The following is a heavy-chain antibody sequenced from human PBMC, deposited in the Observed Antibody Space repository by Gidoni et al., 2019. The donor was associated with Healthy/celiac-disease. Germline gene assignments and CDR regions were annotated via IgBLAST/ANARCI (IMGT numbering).Heavy chain of an antibody. CDR1: GFTFSNAW. CDR3: HSSSGWRQNY. D-gene: IGHD6-19*01. CDR2: IKSKTDGGTT. J-gene: IGHJ4*02. V-gene: IGHV3-15*01. Sequence: CAASGFTFSNAWMSWVRQAPGKGLEWVGRIKSKTDGGTTDYAAPVKGRFTISRDDSKNTLYLQMNSLKTEDTAVYYCHSSSGWRQNYWGQGTLVTVSS.